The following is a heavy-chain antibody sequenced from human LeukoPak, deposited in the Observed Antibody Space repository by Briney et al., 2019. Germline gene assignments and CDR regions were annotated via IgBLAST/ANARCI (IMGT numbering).Heavy chain of an antibody. D-gene: IGHD5-24*01. CDR3: AREGDPGSGYNYGNWLDP. CDR1: GGSIKSNY. J-gene: IGHJ5*02. CDR2: GYYRGTT. V-gene: IGHV4-59*01. Sequence: SETLSLTCTVSGGSIKSNYWSWIRQPPGKGLEWIGYGYYRGTTNYNPSFKSRVTISLDTSKSQFSLKLRFVTTADTAVYYCAREGDPGSGYNYGNWLDPWGQGTLVTVSS.